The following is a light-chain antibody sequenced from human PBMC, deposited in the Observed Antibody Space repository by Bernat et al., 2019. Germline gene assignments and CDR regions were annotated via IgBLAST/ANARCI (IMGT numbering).Light chain of an antibody. CDR1: QNVLSAS. V-gene: IGKV3-20*01. CDR3: QHYGPSPEIT. CDR2: ATS. J-gene: IGKJ5*01. Sequence: IVLTQSPGTLSLSPGETATLSCRAGQNVLSASIAWYQHRPGQPPRLLIYATSTWAAGTPARFSGSGSGPDFTLTISSLEPEDFAVYYCQHYGPSPEITFGQGTRLEIK.